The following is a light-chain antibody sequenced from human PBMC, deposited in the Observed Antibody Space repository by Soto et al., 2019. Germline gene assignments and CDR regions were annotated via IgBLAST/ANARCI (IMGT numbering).Light chain of an antibody. Sequence: DIQMTQSPSSLSTSVGDRFTITCRSSQSISSYLNWYQQKPGKAPKLLICSASSLQSGVPPRFSGSGSGTDFTLTISSRQPEDFATYYCQHYKMNSPWTFGQGTKVDI. V-gene: IGKV1-39*01. CDR3: QHYKMNSPWT. CDR1: QSISSY. CDR2: SAS. J-gene: IGKJ1*01.